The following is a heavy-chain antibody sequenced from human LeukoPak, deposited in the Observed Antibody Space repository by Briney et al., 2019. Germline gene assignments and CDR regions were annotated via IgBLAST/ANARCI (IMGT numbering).Heavy chain of an antibody. D-gene: IGHD3-9*01. J-gene: IGHJ6*02. Sequence: SETLSLTCTVSGGSISSGGYYWSWIRQHPGKGLEWIGYIYYSGSTYYNPSLKSRVTISVDTSKNQFSLKLSSVTAADTAVYYCARVGALRDILTGYYPYWGGMDVWGQGTTVTVSS. CDR2: IYYSGST. CDR3: ARVGALRDILTGYYPYWGGMDV. CDR1: GGSISSGGYY. V-gene: IGHV4-31*03.